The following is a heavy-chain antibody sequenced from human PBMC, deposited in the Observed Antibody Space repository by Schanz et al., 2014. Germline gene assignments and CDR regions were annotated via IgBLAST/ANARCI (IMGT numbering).Heavy chain of an antibody. CDR1: GFTFSAHA. CDR3: AKGESEFGESTFDS. D-gene: IGHD3-10*01. CDR2: ISGSGRDT. J-gene: IGHJ4*02. V-gene: IGHV3-23*04. Sequence: VQLVESGGGLVQPGGSLRLSCGASGFTFSAHAMSWVRQAPGKGPEWFSAISGSGRDTYYAASVKGRFTISRDSSKNTLFLQINSLRAEDTAVYYRAKGESEFGESTFDSWGQGTVVTVSS.